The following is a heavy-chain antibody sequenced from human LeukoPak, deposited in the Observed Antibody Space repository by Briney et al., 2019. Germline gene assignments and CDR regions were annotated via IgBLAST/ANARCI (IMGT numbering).Heavy chain of an antibody. J-gene: IGHJ4*02. CDR1: GFTFSDYY. CDR3: ARANRYCSSTSCYFDY. D-gene: IGHD2-2*01. V-gene: IGHV3-11*01. Sequence: GGSLRLSCAASGFTFSDYYMSWIRQAPGKGLEWVSYISSSGSTIYYADSVKGRFTNSRDNAKNSLYLQMNSLRAENTAVYYCARANRYCSSTSCYFDYWGQGTLVTVSS. CDR2: ISSSGSTI.